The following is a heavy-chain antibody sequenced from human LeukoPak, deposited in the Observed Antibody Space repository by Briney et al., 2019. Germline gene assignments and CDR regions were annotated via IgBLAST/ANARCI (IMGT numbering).Heavy chain of an antibody. CDR1: GGTFSSYA. CDR3: ARGVVPAAINWFDP. J-gene: IGHJ5*02. CDR2: IIPIFGTA. V-gene: IGHV1-69*05. Sequence: SVKVSCKASGGTFSSYAISWVRQAPGQGLEWMGGIIPIFGTANYAQKFQGRVTITTDESTSTAYMELSSLGSEDTAVYYCARGVVPAAINWFDPWGQGTLVTVSS. D-gene: IGHD2-2*02.